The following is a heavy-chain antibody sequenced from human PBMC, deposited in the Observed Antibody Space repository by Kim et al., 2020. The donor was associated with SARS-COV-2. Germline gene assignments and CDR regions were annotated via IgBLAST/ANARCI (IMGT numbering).Heavy chain of an antibody. Sequence: GGSLRLSCAASGFIFSNYLMHWVRQAPGEGLEWVALIWYDGSDKYYADSVKGRFTISRDNSKNTLYLQMNSLRAEDTAVYYCARELLHGDTDGFDIWGQGTMVTVSS. J-gene: IGHJ3*02. CDR1: GFIFSNYL. CDR2: IWYDGSDK. V-gene: IGHV3-33*08. CDR3: ARELLHGDTDGFDI. D-gene: IGHD4-17*01.